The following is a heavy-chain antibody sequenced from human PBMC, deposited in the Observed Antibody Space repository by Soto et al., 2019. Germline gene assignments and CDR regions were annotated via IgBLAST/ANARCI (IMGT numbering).Heavy chain of an antibody. J-gene: IGHJ4*02. V-gene: IGHV4-59*01. CDR1: GGSISSYY. CDR2: IYYSGST. CDR3: ERWSYVYSFDY. Sequence: PSETLSLTCTVSGGSISSYYWSWIRQPPGKGLEWIGYIYYSGSTNYNPSLKSRVTISVDTSKNQFSLKLSSVTAADTAVYYCERWSYVYSFDYWGQGTLVPVSS. D-gene: IGHD5-18*01.